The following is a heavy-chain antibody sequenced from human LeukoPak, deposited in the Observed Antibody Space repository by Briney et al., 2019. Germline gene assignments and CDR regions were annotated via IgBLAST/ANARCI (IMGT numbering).Heavy chain of an antibody. CDR1: GGSFSGYY. CDR3: ARGSSYYDSSGSLDY. D-gene: IGHD3-22*01. V-gene: IGHV4-34*01. J-gene: IGHJ4*02. CDR2: INHSGST. Sequence: KSSETLSLTCAVYGGSFSGYYWSWIRQPPGKGLEWIGEINHSGSTNYNPSLKSRVTISVDTSKNQFSLKLSSVTAADTAVYYCARGSSYYDSSGSLDYWGQGTLVTVSS.